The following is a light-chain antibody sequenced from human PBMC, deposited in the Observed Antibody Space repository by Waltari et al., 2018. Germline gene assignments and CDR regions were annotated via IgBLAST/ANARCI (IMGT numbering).Light chain of an antibody. CDR1: NSDVGGYLY. J-gene: IGLJ1*01. Sequence: QSALTQPRSVSGSPGQSVTISCTGTNSDVGGYLYVSWYQRRPGQAPKVLIYDVTYRASGVPNRFSASKSGNTASLTISGLRPDDEADYFCCSYADGNTYLFGSGTYVTVL. CDR3: CSYADGNTYL. V-gene: IGLV2-11*01. CDR2: DVT.